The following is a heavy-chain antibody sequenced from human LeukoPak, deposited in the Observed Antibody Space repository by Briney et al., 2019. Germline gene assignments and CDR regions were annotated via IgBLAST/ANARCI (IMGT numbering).Heavy chain of an antibody. V-gene: IGHV3-7*03. J-gene: IGHJ4*02. CDR2: IKYGGWQM. CDR3: ARDWNYFENSGPYFEH. D-gene: IGHD3-22*01. Sequence: PGGSLRLSCAASGFTFSNYWMSWVRQAPGKRLEWVTIIKYGGWQMYCADSVKGRLTISRDNAKNTLSLQMNSLRVEDTAVYYCARDWNYFENSGPYFEHWGQGTLVT. CDR1: GFTFSNYW.